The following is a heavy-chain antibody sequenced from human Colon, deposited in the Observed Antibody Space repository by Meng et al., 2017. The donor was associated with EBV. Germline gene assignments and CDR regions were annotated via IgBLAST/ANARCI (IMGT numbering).Heavy chain of an antibody. CDR1: GDSVATGRYY. CDR2: IYYIGGT. Sequence: HLRESGPGLVKPPETLSSTCTVSGDSVATGRYYWSWIRQPPGKGLEWIAYIYYIGGTNYNPSLKSRLTISLDTSKNQFSLSLRSVTTADTAVYYCARVSGRSFDPWGQGTLVTVSS. J-gene: IGHJ5*02. V-gene: IGHV4-61*01. D-gene: IGHD3-10*01. CDR3: ARVSGRSFDP.